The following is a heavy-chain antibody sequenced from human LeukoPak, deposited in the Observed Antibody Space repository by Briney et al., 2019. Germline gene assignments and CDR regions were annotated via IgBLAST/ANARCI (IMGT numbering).Heavy chain of an antibody. J-gene: IGHJ4*02. CDR1: GFRFSDYG. CDR3: AKGAWAADGPMGNNFAS. V-gene: IGHV3-30*02. D-gene: IGHD6-13*01. Sequence: GGSLRLSCVASGFRFSDYGMHWVRQAPGKGLEWVAFIPYDASDKYYAGSVKGRFTISRDNSNNTLTLHMNSLRTEDTSIYFCAKGAWAADGPMGNNFASWGQGPLVTVSS. CDR2: IPYDASDK.